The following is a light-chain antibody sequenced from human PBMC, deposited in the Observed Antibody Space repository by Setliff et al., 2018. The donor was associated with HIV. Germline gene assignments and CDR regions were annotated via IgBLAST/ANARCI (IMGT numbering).Light chain of an antibody. V-gene: IGLV1-51*01. CDR1: TSNIGSNS. Sequence: QSVLTQPPSLSAAARQKVTISCSGRTSNIGSNSLSWYQQFPGTAPRLLIFDNNRRPSGIPVRFSGSKSGTSATLSITGLQTGDEATYYCGAWDGSLNAYIFGTGTKVTVL. CDR3: GAWDGSLNAYI. CDR2: DNN. J-gene: IGLJ1*01.